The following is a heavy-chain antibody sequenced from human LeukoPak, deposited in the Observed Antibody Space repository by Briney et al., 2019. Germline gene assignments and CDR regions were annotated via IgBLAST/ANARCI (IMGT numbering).Heavy chain of an antibody. V-gene: IGHV3-49*04. Sequence: QAGGSLRLSCTASGFTFGDYAMSWVRQAPGKGLEWVGFIRSKAYGGTTEYAASVKGRFTISRDGSKSIAYLQMNSLKTDDTAVYYCTHVRYCPSTSCGYFYHYGMDVWGQGTTVTVSS. J-gene: IGHJ6*02. CDR1: GFTFGDYA. CDR2: IRSKAYGGTT. CDR3: THVRYCPSTSCGYFYHYGMDV. D-gene: IGHD2-2*01.